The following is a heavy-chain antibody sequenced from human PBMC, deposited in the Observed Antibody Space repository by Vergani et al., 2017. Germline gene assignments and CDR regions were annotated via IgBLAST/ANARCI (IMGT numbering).Heavy chain of an antibody. Sequence: QMQLVQSGAEVRKTGSSVKVSCKASGYTFTYRYLHWVRQAPGQALEWMGWITPFNGETKYAQKFQDRVTITRDRSMNTANMELSSLRSDDTAVDYCARDPRYYYASGSYDSGSRDGPRPSGFDIWGQGTVVTVSS. D-gene: IGHD3-10*01. CDR3: ARDPRYYYASGSYDSGSRDGPRPSGFDI. CDR2: ITPFNGET. V-gene: IGHV1-45*02. J-gene: IGHJ3*02. CDR1: GYTFTYRY.